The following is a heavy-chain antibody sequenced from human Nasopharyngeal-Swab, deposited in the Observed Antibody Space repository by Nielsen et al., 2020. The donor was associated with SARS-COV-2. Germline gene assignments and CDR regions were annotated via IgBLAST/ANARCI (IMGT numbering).Heavy chain of an antibody. Sequence: SQTPSPTRPVSRGSPNSTSYSWGRARPPPGKGLEWIGSDYYTGSTYYNPSLKSRVSISVDTSKNQFSLKVSSVTAADTAVYYCARRRIANGDFDFWGQGTLVTVSS. CDR3: ARRRIANGDFDF. V-gene: IGHV4-39*01. J-gene: IGHJ4*02. D-gene: IGHD2-21*01. CDR1: RGSPNSTSYS. CDR2: DYYTGST.